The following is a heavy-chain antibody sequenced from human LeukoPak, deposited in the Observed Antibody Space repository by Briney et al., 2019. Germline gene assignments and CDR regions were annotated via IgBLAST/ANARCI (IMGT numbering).Heavy chain of an antibody. Sequence: SETLSLTCTVSGGSISSSSYYWGWIRQPPGKGLEWIGSIYYSGSTYSNPSLKSRVTISVDMSKNQFSLKLSSVTAADTAVYYCARVGGGFLYYFDYWGQGTLVTVSS. CDR3: ARVGGGFLYYFDY. J-gene: IGHJ4*02. V-gene: IGHV4-39*07. D-gene: IGHD4-23*01. CDR2: IYYSGST. CDR1: GGSISSSSYY.